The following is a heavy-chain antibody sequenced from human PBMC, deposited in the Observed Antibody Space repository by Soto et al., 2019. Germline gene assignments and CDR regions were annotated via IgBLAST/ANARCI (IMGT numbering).Heavy chain of an antibody. V-gene: IGHV4-59*12. CDR2: IYYTGSS. Sequence: SETLSLTCTVSGGSISSYYWSWIRQPPGKGLEWIGYIYYTGSSNNNPSLKSRVSISVDTSQNQFSLKLSSVTAADTAVYYCARGSSSSVLDPWGQGTLVTVSS. CDR1: GGSISSYY. D-gene: IGHD6-13*01. CDR3: ARGSSSSVLDP. J-gene: IGHJ5*02.